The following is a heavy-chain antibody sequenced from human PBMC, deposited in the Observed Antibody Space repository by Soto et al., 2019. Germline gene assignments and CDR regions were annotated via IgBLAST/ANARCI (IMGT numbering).Heavy chain of an antibody. CDR3: ARGMSVVDWNYVAGVPTPFIDY. V-gene: IGHV3-33*01. CDR1: GFTFSSYG. Sequence: GGSLRLSCAASGFTFSSYGMHWVRQAPGKGLEWVAVIWYDGSNKYYADSVKGRFTISRDNSKNTLYLQMNSLRAEDTAVYYCARGMSVVDWNYVAGVPTPFIDYWGQGTLVTVSS. CDR2: IWYDGSNK. D-gene: IGHD1-7*01. J-gene: IGHJ4*02.